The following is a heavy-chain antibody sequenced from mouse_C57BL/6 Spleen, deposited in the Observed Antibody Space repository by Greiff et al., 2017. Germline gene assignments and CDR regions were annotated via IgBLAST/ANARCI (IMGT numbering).Heavy chain of an antibody. CDR2: IRLKSDNYAT. CDR3: TGALITTVASDY. Sequence: EVQRVESGGGLVQPGGSMKLSCVASGFTFSNYWMNWVRQSPEKGLEWVAQIRLKSDNYATHYAESVKGRFTISRDDSKSSVYLQMNNLRAEDTGIYYCTGALITTVASDYWGQGTTLTVSS. J-gene: IGHJ2*01. CDR1: GFTFSNYW. V-gene: IGHV6-3*01. D-gene: IGHD1-1*01.